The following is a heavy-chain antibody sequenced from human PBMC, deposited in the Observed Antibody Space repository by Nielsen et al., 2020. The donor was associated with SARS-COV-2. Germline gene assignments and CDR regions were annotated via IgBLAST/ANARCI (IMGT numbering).Heavy chain of an antibody. CDR2: ISAYNGNT. J-gene: IGHJ5*02. D-gene: IGHD2-2*01. CDR3: ARDWAVPAARIWFDP. Sequence: WVRQAPGQGLEWMGWISAYNGNTNYAQKVQGRVTMTTDTSTNTAYMELRSLRSDDTAMYYCARDWAVPAARIWFDPWGRGTLVTVSS. V-gene: IGHV1-18*01.